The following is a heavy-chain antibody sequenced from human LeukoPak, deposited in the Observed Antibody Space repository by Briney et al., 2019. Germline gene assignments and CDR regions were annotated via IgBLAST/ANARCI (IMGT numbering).Heavy chain of an antibody. CDR3: ARGYCSSTSCYTDY. CDR2: ISWNSGSI. J-gene: IGHJ4*02. Sequence: GGSLRLSCAASGFTFDDHAMHWARQAPGKGLEWVSGISWNSGSIGYADSVKGRFTISRDNAKNSLYLQMNSLRAEDTALYYCARGYCSSTSCYTDYWGQGTLVTVSS. CDR1: GFTFDDHA. D-gene: IGHD2-2*02. V-gene: IGHV3-9*01.